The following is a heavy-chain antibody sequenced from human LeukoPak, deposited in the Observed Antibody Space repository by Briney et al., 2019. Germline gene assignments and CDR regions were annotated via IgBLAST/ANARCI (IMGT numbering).Heavy chain of an antibody. CDR1: GFTFSSYG. Sequence: GGSLRLSCAASGFTFSSYGMHWVRQAPGKGLEWVAVIWYDGSNKYYADSVKGRFTISRDNSKNTLYLQMNSLRAEDTAVYYCAGDWNHEPGEVYWGQGTLVTVPS. CDR3: AGDWNHEPGEVY. V-gene: IGHV3-33*01. CDR2: IWYDGSNK. J-gene: IGHJ4*02. D-gene: IGHD1-1*01.